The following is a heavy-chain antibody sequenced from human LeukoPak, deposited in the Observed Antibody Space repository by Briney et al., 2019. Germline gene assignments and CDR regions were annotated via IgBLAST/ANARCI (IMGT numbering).Heavy chain of an antibody. Sequence: ASVKVSCKASGYTFTSYGISWVRQAPGQGLEWMGWISAYNGNTNYAQKLQGRVTMTTDTSTSTAYMELRSLRSDDTAVYYCARCLYGSGSYYYQDWFDPWGQGTLVTVFS. CDR2: ISAYNGNT. D-gene: IGHD3-10*01. CDR3: ARCLYGSGSYYYQDWFDP. J-gene: IGHJ5*02. CDR1: GYTFTSYG. V-gene: IGHV1-18*04.